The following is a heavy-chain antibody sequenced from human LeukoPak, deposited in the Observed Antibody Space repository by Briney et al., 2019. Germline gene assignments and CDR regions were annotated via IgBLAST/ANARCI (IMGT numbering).Heavy chain of an antibody. CDR3: ARDGTAPGLYFDL. Sequence: PGRSLTPAXAVSGFTFTSHWIDWDRQAPGKGLEWVACIRQDGGEKSFVDSVKGRFTISRDNTKNSLYLQMSSLRPEDTAVYYCARDGTAPGLYFDLWGQGTLVTVSS. D-gene: IGHD6-13*01. CDR2: IRQDGGEK. J-gene: IGHJ4*01. V-gene: IGHV3-7*01. CDR1: GFTFTSHW.